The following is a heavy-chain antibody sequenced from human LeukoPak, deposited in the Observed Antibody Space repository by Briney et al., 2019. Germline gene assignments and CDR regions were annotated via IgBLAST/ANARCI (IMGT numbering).Heavy chain of an antibody. V-gene: IGHV1-8*01. CDR3: ARIMYYDFWSGNNKNYYYYGMDV. Sequence: ASVKVSCKASGYTFTSYDINWVRQATGQGLEWMGWMNPNSGNTGYAQKFQGGVTMTRNTSISTAYMELSSLRSEDKAVYYCARIMYYDFWSGNNKNYYYYGMDVWGQGTTVTVSS. D-gene: IGHD3-3*01. CDR2: MNPNSGNT. J-gene: IGHJ6*02. CDR1: GYTFTSYD.